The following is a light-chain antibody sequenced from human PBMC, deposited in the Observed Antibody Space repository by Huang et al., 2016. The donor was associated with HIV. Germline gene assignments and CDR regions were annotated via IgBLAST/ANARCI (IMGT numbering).Light chain of an antibody. J-gene: IGKJ1*01. Sequence: DIQMTQSPSVMCASVGDRVTITCRENLDIFNYLAWFQQKPGKVPKLLIYGLSSLQSGVPSRLSGSGSGTEFTLTISSLQPEDFATYYCLQHKAFHLPTFGQGTQVEV. CDR2: GLS. CDR1: LDIFNY. CDR3: LQHKAFHLPT. V-gene: IGKV1-17*03.